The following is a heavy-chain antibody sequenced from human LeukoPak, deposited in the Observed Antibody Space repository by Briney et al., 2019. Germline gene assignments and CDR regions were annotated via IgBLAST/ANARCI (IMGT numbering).Heavy chain of an antibody. CDR3: ARHFGGGALDY. CDR1: GYTFSSYW. V-gene: IGHV5-51*01. J-gene: IGHJ4*02. D-gene: IGHD4-23*01. CDR2: IYPDDSDT. Sequence: GESLKISCKGSGYTFSSYWIGWVRQMPGKGREWMGIIYPDDSDTRYSPSFQGQVTISADKSISTAYLQWSSLKASDTALYYCARHFGGGALDYWGQGTLVTVSS.